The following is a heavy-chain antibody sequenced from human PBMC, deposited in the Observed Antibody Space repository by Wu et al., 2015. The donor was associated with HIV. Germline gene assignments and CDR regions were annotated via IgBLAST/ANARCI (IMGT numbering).Heavy chain of an antibody. J-gene: IGHJ6*02. CDR3: ARGQTTVTTGYYYGMDV. V-gene: IGHV1-69*05. D-gene: IGHD4-17*01. CDR2: IIPIFGTA. Sequence: QVQLVQSGAEVKKPGSSVRVSCKASGGTFSTYAITWVRQAPGQGLEWMGGIIPIFGTANYAQKFQGGVTITTDESTSTAYMELSSLRSEDTAVYYCARGQTTVTTGYYYGMDVWGQGTTVTVSS. CDR1: GGTFSTYA.